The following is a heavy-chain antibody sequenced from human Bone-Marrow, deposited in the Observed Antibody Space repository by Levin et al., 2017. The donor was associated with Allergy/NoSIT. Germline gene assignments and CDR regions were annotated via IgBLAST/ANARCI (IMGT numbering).Heavy chain of an antibody. CDR3: AKGPDEASPGPFDC. Sequence: GESLKISCKVSGNTLIDLSIHWVRQAPGKGPEWMGGFDPEEGETLYAQNFQGRVTMTEDTSTDTAYMELSSLRSDDTAVYYCAKGPDEASPGPFDCWGQGTLVTVSS. CDR1: GNTLIDLS. J-gene: IGHJ4*02. CDR2: FDPEEGET. V-gene: IGHV1-24*01. D-gene: IGHD2-21*01.